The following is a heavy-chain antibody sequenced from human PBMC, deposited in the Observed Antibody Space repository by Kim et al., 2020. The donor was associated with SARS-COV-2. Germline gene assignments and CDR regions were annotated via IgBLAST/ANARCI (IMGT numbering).Heavy chain of an antibody. J-gene: IGHJ6*01. Sequence: GGSLRLSCVASGFSFSCCAMTWVRQVPGKGPEWVSSLSHDGTGSHYANSVRGRFTISRDDSKNTLYLQLNSLRGEDTALYYCAKDRWVYSCMEVWGQAAT. D-gene: IGHD2-15*01. V-gene: IGHV3-23*01. CDR2: LSHDGTGS. CDR1: GFSFSCCA. CDR3: AKDRWVYSCMEV.